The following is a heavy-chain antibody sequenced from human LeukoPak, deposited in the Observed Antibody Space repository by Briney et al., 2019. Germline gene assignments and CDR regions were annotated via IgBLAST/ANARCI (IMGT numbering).Heavy chain of an antibody. D-gene: IGHD3/OR15-3a*01. Sequence: GGSLRLSCAASGFIFSNYGMHWVRQAPGKGLEWVAVIWFDGSNEDYADSVKGRFTISRDNSKNTLFLQMNSLRAEDTAVHYCAKVVPFELGFDYWGQGTLVTVSS. V-gene: IGHV3-33*06. CDR3: AKVVPFELGFDY. J-gene: IGHJ4*02. CDR1: GFIFSNYG. CDR2: IWFDGSNE.